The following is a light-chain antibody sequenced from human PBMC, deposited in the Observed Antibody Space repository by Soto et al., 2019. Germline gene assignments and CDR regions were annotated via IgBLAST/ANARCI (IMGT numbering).Light chain of an antibody. CDR1: QSISNY. V-gene: IGKV1-39*01. CDR2: AAA. Sequence: DLQMTQSPSSLSASVGDRVTITCRASQSISNYLNWYQQKPGKAPKLLIYAAASMHSGGPTRFSGSGSETDVTLTISSLQPDDSATYYCQQSFSPLWTFGQGTKVEV. CDR3: QQSFSPLWT. J-gene: IGKJ1*01.